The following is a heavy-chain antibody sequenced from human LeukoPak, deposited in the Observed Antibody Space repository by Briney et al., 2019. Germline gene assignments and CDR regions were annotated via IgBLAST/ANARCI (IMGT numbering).Heavy chain of an antibody. J-gene: IGHJ4*02. CDR1: GGSISGYY. D-gene: IGHD5-24*01. Sequence: SETLSLTCTVSGGSISGYYWSWIRQSPGKGLEWIGYIHYSGTTNYNPSLKSRVTISVDTSKNQFSLKLSSVTAADTAVYYCARGRDGYNFGYWGQGTLVTVSS. V-gene: IGHV4-59*01. CDR2: IHYSGTT. CDR3: ARGRDGYNFGY.